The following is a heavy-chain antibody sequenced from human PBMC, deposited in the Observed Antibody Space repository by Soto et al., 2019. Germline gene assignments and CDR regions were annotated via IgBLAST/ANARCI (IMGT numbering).Heavy chain of an antibody. CDR3: ARDSTENYGDYVGYYYGMDV. Sequence: SETLSLTCTVSGGSISSGGYYWSWIRQHPGKGLEWIGYIYYSGSTYYNPSLKSRVTISVDTSKNQFSLKLSSVTAADTAVYYCARDSTENYGDYVGYYYGMDVWGQGTTVTVSS. V-gene: IGHV4-31*03. J-gene: IGHJ6*02. CDR2: IYYSGST. D-gene: IGHD4-17*01. CDR1: GGSISSGGYY.